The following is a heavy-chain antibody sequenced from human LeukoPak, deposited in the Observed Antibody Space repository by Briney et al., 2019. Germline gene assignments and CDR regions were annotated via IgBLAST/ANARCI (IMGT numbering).Heavy chain of an antibody. CDR1: EFTFSNYA. D-gene: IGHD1-14*01. CDR2: ISGGGGST. J-gene: IGHJ5*02. Sequence: GGSLRLSCAASEFTFSNYAMNWVRQAPGKGLGWVSGISGGGGSTYYADSVKGRFTISRDNSKNTLYLQMGSLRAEDTALYYCAKGSGINHYHWIDPWGQGTLVIVSS. CDR3: AKGSGINHYHWIDP. V-gene: IGHV3-23*01.